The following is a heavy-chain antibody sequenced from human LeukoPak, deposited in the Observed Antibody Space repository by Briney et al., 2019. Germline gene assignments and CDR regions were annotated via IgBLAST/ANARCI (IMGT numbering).Heavy chain of an antibody. CDR1: GFTFSSYG. J-gene: IGHJ6*03. CDR2: IWYDGSNK. CDR3: AKTGYSSSSGDYYYYMDV. D-gene: IGHD6-6*01. Sequence: GGSLRLSCAASGFTFSSYGMHWVRQAPGKGLEWVAVIWYDGSNKYYADSVKGRFTISRDNFKNTLYLQMNSLRAEDTAVYYCAKTGYSSSSGDYYYYMDVWGKGTTVTVSS. V-gene: IGHV3-33*06.